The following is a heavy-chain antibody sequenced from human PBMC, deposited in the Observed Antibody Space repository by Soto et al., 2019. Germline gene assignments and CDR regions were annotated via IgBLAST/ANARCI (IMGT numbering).Heavy chain of an antibody. Sequence: QLQLQESGPGLVKPSETLSLTCTVSGGSISSTSYYWGWIRQPPGKGLEWIGSINYSGTTHYNPSLKSRVTISADTSKNQFSLNLSSVTAADTAVYYCARPLRFLEWPHVDVWGKGTTVIVSS. CDR2: INYSGTT. J-gene: IGHJ6*03. CDR1: GGSISSTSYY. V-gene: IGHV4-39*01. D-gene: IGHD3-3*01. CDR3: ARPLRFLEWPHVDV.